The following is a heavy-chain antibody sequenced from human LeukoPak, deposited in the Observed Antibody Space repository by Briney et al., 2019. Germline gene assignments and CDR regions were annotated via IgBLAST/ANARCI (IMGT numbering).Heavy chain of an antibody. Sequence: GSLRLSCAASGFTFSSYAMHWVRQAPGKGLEWVAVISYDGSNKYYADSVKGRFTISRDNSKNTLYLQMNSLRAEDTAVYYCARDRTYYYGSGYFDYWGQGTLVTVSS. V-gene: IGHV3-30*04. D-gene: IGHD3-10*01. CDR1: GFTFSSYA. CDR3: ARDRTYYYGSGYFDY. J-gene: IGHJ4*02. CDR2: ISYDGSNK.